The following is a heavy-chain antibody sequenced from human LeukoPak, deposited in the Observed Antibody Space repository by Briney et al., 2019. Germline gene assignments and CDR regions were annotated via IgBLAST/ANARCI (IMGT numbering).Heavy chain of an antibody. Sequence: SETLSPTCNVSGGSVTSNSYYWGWIRQPPGKGLEWIGITYPSGGTYYNPSLESRVSISVDTSKKHLSLKMSSVTAADTAVYYCARTYYYDGSDYYSVYWGQGTLVTVSS. CDR1: GGSVTSNSYY. D-gene: IGHD3-22*01. CDR2: TYPSGGT. CDR3: ARTYYYDGSDYYSVY. V-gene: IGHV4-39*02. J-gene: IGHJ4*02.